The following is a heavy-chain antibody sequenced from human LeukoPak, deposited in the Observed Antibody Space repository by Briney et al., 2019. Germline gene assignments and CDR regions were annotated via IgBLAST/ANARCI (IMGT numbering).Heavy chain of an antibody. V-gene: IGHV4-39*07. J-gene: IGHJ4*02. D-gene: IGHD2-2*01. CDR1: GGSISSSSYY. CDR3: ARDPRVVVPAASFDY. Sequence: PSETLSLTCTVSGGSISSSSYYWGWIRQPPGKGLEWIGSIYYSGSTYYNPSLKSRVTISVDTSKNQFSLKLSSVTAADTAAYYCARDPRVVVPAASFDYWGQGTLVTVSS. CDR2: IYYSGST.